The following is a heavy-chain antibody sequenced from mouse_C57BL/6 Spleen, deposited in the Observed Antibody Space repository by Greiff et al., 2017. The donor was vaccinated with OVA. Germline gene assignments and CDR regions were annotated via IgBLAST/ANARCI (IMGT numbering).Heavy chain of an antibody. D-gene: IGHD2-5*01. V-gene: IGHV14-4*01. CDR2: IDPENGDT. CDR1: GFNIKDDY. Sequence: EVQLVESGAELVRPGASVKLSCTASGFNIKDDYMHWVKQRPEQGLEWIGWIDPENGDTEYASKFQGKATITADTSSNTAYLQLSSLTSEDTAVYYCTHSNYGYFDVWGTGTTVTVSS. J-gene: IGHJ1*03. CDR3: THSNYGYFDV.